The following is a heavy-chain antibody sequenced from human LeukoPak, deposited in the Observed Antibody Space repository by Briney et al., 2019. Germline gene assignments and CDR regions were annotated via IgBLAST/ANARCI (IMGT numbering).Heavy chain of an antibody. CDR3: AKDPRITMIVVVILGWFDP. V-gene: IGHV3-23*01. CDR2: ISGSGGST. CDR1: GFTFSSYA. D-gene: IGHD3-22*01. Sequence: GGSLRLSCAASGFTFSSYAMSWVRQAPGRGLEWVSAISGSGGSTYYAHSVKGRFTISRDNSKNTVYLQMNSLRAEDTAVYYCAKDPRITMIVVVILGWFDPWGQGTLVTVSS. J-gene: IGHJ5*02.